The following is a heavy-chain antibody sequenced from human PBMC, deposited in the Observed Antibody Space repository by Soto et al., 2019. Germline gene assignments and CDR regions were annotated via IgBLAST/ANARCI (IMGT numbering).Heavy chain of an antibody. CDR2: IIPISGTA. D-gene: IGHD2-21*02. V-gene: IGHV1-69*06. J-gene: IGHJ3*02. Sequence: QVQLVQTGAEVRKPGSSVNVSCKASGGTFINYAITWVRQAPGEGLEWMGGIIPISGTANYAQRFQGRVTITADKSTSTAYMELSSLRSEDTAMYYCAKVGHVVVVTATPDSSFAIWGQGTMVTVSS. CDR1: GGTFINYA. CDR3: AKVGHVVVVTATPDSSFAI.